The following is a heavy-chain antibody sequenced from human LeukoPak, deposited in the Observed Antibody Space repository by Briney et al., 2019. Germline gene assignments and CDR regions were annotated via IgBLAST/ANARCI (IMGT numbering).Heavy chain of an antibody. J-gene: IGHJ4*02. Sequence: PGGSLRLSCAASGFTFDDYAMHWVRQAPGKGLEWVSGISWNSGSIGYADSVKGRFTISRDNAKNSLYLQMNSLRAEDTALYYCAKGMGRYYYDSSGYYLDYWGQGTLVFVSS. V-gene: IGHV3-9*01. CDR3: AKGMGRYYYDSSGYYLDY. CDR2: ISWNSGSI. D-gene: IGHD3-22*01. CDR1: GFTFDDYA.